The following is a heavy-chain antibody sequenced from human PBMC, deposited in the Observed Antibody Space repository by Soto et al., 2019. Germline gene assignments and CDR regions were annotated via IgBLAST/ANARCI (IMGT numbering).Heavy chain of an antibody. J-gene: IGHJ4*02. CDR1: GFTFSSFP. CDR3: AREGGVSGWYWGGDY. V-gene: IGHV3-30-3*01. Sequence: GGSLRLSCAASGFTFSSFPMHWVRQAPGKGLERVALISYDGSNKYYTDSVKGRFTISRDNSKNTLYLQMNSLRAEDTALYYCAREGGVSGWYWGGDYWGQGTPVTVSS. D-gene: IGHD6-19*01. CDR2: ISYDGSNK.